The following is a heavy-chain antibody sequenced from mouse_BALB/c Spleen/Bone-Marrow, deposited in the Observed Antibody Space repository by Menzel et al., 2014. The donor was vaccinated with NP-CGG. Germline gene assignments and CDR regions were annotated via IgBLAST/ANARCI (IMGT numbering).Heavy chain of an antibody. V-gene: IGHV3-8*02. CDR2: ISYSGST. CDR3: ARSGSSGYHYYAMDY. J-gene: IGHJ4*01. CDR1: GDSITSGY. D-gene: IGHD3-1*01. Sequence: EVMLVESGPSLVKPSQTLSLTCSVTGDSITSGYWNWIRKFPGNKLEYMGYISYSGSTYYNPSLKSRISITRDTSKNPYYLQLNSVTTKDAATYYCARSGSSGYHYYAMDYWGQGTSVTVSS.